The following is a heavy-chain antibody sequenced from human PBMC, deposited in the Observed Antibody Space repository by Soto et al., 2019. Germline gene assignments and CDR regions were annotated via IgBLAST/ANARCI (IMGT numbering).Heavy chain of an antibody. Sequence: QVQLVQSGAEVKKPGSSVKVSCKASGGTCSSYAISWVRQAPGQGLEWMGGISPIFGTANYAQKFQGRVTITADESTSTAYMELSSLRSEDTAVYYCARRIVANSFDYWGKGTLVTVSS. CDR3: ARRIVANSFDY. CDR1: GGTCSSYA. D-gene: IGHD5-12*01. J-gene: IGHJ4*02. CDR2: ISPIFGTA. V-gene: IGHV1-69*01.